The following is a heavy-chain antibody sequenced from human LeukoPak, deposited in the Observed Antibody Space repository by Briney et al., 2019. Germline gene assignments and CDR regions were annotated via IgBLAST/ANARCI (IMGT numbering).Heavy chain of an antibody. D-gene: IGHD4-17*01. CDR2: IYFSGSI. CDR1: GGSMTSYY. J-gene: IGHJ4*02. V-gene: IGHV4-59*01. Sequence: SETLSLTCAVSGGSMTSYYWSWIRQPPGKGLEWIGYIYFSGSINYNPSLKSRVTISLDMSKNQFSLKLSSVIAADTAVYYCARGDYGDHAGYWGQGTLVTVSS. CDR3: ARGDYGDHAGY.